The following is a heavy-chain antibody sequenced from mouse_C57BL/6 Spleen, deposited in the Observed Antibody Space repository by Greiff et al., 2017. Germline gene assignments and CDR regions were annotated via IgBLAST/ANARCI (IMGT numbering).Heavy chain of an antibody. D-gene: IGHD3-2*02. Sequence: QVQLQQSGPELVKPGASVKISCKASGYSFTSYYIHWVKQRPGQGLEWIGWIYPGSGNTKYNEKFKGKATLTADTSSSTAYMQLSSLTSEDSAVSYCARRGSSGYFEDRGQGTTLTVSS. CDR2: IYPGSGNT. CDR1: GYSFTSYY. CDR3: ARRGSSGYFED. V-gene: IGHV1-66*01. J-gene: IGHJ2*01.